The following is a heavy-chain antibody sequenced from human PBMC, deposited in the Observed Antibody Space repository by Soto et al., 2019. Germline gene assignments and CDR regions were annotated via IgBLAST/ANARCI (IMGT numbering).Heavy chain of an antibody. CDR2: IDASGDT. V-gene: IGHV1-46*02. CDR1: GYDFNTYY. J-gene: IGHJ4*02. D-gene: IGHD1-1*01. Sequence: QVQLVQSGAEVKNPGASVKVSCKASGYDFNTYYIHWVRQAPGQGLEWMGMIDASGDTSYVLKFQGRVTLTRDTSTSTVYMELSSLESQGAAVYYCARGLERGSEGGYWGQRTLVTVTS. CDR3: ARGLERGSEGGY.